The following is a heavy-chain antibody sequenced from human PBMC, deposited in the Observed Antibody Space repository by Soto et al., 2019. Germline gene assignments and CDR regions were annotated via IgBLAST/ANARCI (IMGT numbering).Heavy chain of an antibody. CDR3: AKARCSTTDCYVPDY. J-gene: IGHJ4*02. D-gene: IGHD2-2*01. CDR1: GFSFRTYT. V-gene: IGHV3-23*01. Sequence: EVQLSESGGGLVQTGGSLRLSCAASGFSFRTYTMSWVRQAPGKGLEWLSVITASGATPSYAASVKGRFVISRENAMNTLYLHMNSLRAEDTAIYYCAKARCSTTDCYVPDYWGRGTLVTVSS. CDR2: ITASGATP.